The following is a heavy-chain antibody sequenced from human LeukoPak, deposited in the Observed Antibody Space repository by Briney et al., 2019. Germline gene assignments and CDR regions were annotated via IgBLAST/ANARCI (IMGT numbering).Heavy chain of an antibody. Sequence: GSLRLSCAASGFTFSDYSMNWVRQGPGKGLEWVSYITTSSSTIYYADSVKGRFTISRDNAKNSLYLQMNSLRDEDTAVYYCARGMRNFDYWGQGTLVTVSS. D-gene: IGHD2-8*01. CDR1: GFTFSDYS. CDR2: ITTSSSTI. V-gene: IGHV3-48*02. J-gene: IGHJ4*02. CDR3: ARGMRNFDY.